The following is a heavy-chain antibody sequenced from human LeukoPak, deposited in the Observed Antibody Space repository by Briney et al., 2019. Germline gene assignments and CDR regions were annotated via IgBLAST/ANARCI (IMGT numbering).Heavy chain of an antibody. J-gene: IGHJ4*02. CDR1: VCTFSSYS. Sequence: GGSLRLSCAASVCTFSSYSMSWVRKAPGKGLEWVSAISGSGGSTYYADSVKGRFTISRDNSKNTLYLQMNSLRADDTAVYYCAKDRIVVGAAHPFDYWGQGTLVTVSS. V-gene: IGHV3-23*01. D-gene: IGHD1-26*01. CDR2: ISGSGGST. CDR3: AKDRIVVGAAHPFDY.